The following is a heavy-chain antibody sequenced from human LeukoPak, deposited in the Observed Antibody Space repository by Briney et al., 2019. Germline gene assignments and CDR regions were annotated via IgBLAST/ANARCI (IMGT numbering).Heavy chain of an antibody. J-gene: IGHJ4*02. D-gene: IGHD3-22*01. CDR2: ISRTSSTI. Sequence: GGSLRLSCAASGFTFSTYGMNWVRQAPGKGLEWVSYISRTSSTIYYADSVKGRFTISRDNAKNSLYLQMNSLRDEDTAVYYCAGSGLNYFDSAYYFDYWGQGTLVTVSS. V-gene: IGHV3-48*02. CDR1: GFTFSTYG. CDR3: AGSGLNYFDSAYYFDY.